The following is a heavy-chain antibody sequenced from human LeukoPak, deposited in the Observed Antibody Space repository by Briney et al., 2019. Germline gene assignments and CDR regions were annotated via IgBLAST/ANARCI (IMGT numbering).Heavy chain of an antibody. CDR2: INHSGST. J-gene: IGHJ4*02. V-gene: IGHV4-34*01. CDR3: ARRQLWPTRRFDY. Sequence: SETLSLTCAVYGGSFSGYYWSWIRQPPGKGLEWIGEINHSGSTNYNPSLKSRVTISVDTSKNQFSLKLSSVTAADTAVYYCARRQLWPTRRFDYWGQGTLVTVSS. D-gene: IGHD5-18*01. CDR1: GGSFSGYY.